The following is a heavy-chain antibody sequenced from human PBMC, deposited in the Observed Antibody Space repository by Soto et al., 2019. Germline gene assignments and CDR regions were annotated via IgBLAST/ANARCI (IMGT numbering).Heavy chain of an antibody. CDR2: IIPILGIA. J-gene: IGHJ6*02. CDR1: GGTFSSYI. V-gene: IGHV1-69*02. CDR3: AIGTDYYDSSGYYYGMDV. Sequence: QVQLVQSGAEVKKPGSSVKVSCKASGGTFSSYIISWVRQAPGQGLEWMGRIIPILGIANYAQKFQGRVMIIPDKSTSKAYKELSSLRSEVPAVDYCAIGTDYYDSSGYYYGMDVWGQGTTVTVSS. D-gene: IGHD3-22*01.